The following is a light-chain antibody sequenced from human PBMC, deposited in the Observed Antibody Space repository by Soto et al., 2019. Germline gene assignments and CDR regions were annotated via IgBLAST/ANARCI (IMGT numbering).Light chain of an antibody. CDR3: SSYTGSSTWV. V-gene: IGLV2-14*01. CDR2: EVS. CDR1: TSDVGGYNH. J-gene: IGLJ3*02. Sequence: QSALTQPASVSGSPGESIAISCTGTTSDVGGYNHVSWYQQHPGKAPKLMIYEVSNRPSGVVNRFSGSKSGNTASLTISGLQAEDEADYYCSSYTGSSTWVFGGGTKVTVL.